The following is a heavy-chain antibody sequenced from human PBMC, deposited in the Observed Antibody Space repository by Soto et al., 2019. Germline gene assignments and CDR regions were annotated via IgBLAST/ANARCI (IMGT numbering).Heavy chain of an antibody. D-gene: IGHD6-13*01. CDR3: ARFPPAISSSWYYFDY. Sequence: GGSLRLSCAAFGFTFTNYAMSWVRQAPGKGLEWVSGISGSGGSTYHADSVKGRFTISRDNSKNTLYLQMNSLRAEDTAVYYCARFPPAISSSWYYFDYWGQGTLVTVSS. V-gene: IGHV3-23*01. CDR2: ISGSGGST. J-gene: IGHJ4*02. CDR1: GFTFTNYA.